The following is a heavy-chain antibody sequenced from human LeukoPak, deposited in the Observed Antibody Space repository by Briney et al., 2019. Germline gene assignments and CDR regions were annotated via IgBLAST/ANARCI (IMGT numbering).Heavy chain of an antibody. Sequence: SETLSLTCTVSGYSISSGYYWGWIRPPPGKGLEWIGIIYHSGSTYYNPSLKRRVTISVDTSKNQFSLKLSSVTAADTAVYYCARDGPSMTSITIFGVVRVGWFDPWGQGTLVTVSS. CDR3: ARDGPSMTSITIFGVVRVGWFDP. J-gene: IGHJ5*02. D-gene: IGHD3-3*01. V-gene: IGHV4-38-2*02. CDR1: GYSISSGYY. CDR2: IYHSGST.